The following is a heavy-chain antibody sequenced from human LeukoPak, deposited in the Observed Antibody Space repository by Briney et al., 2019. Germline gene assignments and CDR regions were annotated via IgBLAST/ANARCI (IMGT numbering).Heavy chain of an antibody. CDR2: IKPSGGST. J-gene: IGHJ4*02. Sequence: GASVTVSLTSAGYTFITYYIHWVRQAPGPGLGWVGVIKPSGGSTSYAQKFQARGRMTRATSTRTVYMELYRLRSEDTAVYSCAGGGRDYHDSSGFYWGQGTLVTVSS. D-gene: IGHD3-22*01. CDR3: AGGGRDYHDSSGFY. V-gene: IGHV1-46*01. CDR1: GYTFITYY.